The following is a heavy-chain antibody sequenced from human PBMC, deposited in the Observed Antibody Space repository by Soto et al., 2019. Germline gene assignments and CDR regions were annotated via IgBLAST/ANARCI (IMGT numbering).Heavy chain of an antibody. D-gene: IGHD4-17*01. Sequence: TSETLSLTCTVSGGSISSYYWSWIRQPPGKGLEWIGYVSYSGGSNYNPSLKSRVTMSVDTSKNHLSLKLSSLTAADTAVYYCARGAGDYCTPFDYWGQGTLVTVSS. CDR3: ARGAGDYCTPFDY. V-gene: IGHV4-59*01. CDR1: GGSISSYY. J-gene: IGHJ4*02. CDR2: VSYSGGS.